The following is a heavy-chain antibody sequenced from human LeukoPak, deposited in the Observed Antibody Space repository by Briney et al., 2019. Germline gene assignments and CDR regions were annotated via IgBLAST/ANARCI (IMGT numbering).Heavy chain of an antibody. CDR3: AKDGSRIAVAGELDY. CDR1: GFTFDDYA. CDR2: ISGDGGST. J-gene: IGHJ4*02. D-gene: IGHD6-19*01. V-gene: IGHV3-43*02. Sequence: GGSLRLSCAASGFTFDDYAMHWVRQAPGKGLEWVSLISGDGGSTYYADSVKGRFTISRDNSKNSLYLQMNSLRTEDTALYYCAKDGSRIAVAGELDYWGRGTLVTVSS.